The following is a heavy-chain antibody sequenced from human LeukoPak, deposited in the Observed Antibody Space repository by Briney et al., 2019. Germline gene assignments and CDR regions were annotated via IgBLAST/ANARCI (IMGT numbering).Heavy chain of an antibody. CDR3: ARVRFGAYGMDV. CDR2: ISYYGSNK. V-gene: IGHV3-30*04. CDR1: GFTFSSYA. J-gene: IGHJ6*02. D-gene: IGHD3-10*01. Sequence: GRSRRLSCAASGFTFSSYAMHWVRQAPGKWLEWVAVISYYGSNKYYADSVKGRLTISRDNSKNTLYLQMTSLRAEDTAVSYCARVRFGAYGMDVSGQGTTVTVSS.